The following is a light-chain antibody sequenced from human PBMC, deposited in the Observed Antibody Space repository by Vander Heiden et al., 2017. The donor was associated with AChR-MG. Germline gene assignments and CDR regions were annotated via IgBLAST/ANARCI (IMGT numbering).Light chain of an antibody. V-gene: IGLV1-51*01. Sequence: QSVLTQPPSVSAAPGQKVTISCSGGSSNIGKNYVSWYQQLPGTGPKLLSYDNNKRPSGIPDRFSGSKSGTSATLGIAGLQTGDEADYYCETWDSSLTVHLFGTGTKVTVL. J-gene: IGLJ1*01. CDR2: DNN. CDR1: SSNIGKNY. CDR3: ETWDSSLTVHL.